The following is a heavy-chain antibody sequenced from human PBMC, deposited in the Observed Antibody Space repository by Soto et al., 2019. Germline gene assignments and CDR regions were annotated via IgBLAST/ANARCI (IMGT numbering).Heavy chain of an antibody. D-gene: IGHD4-17*01. Sequence: SETLSLTCAVSGCSISSGYYWGWIRQPPGKGLEWIGSIYHSGSTYYNPSLKSRVTISVDTSKNQFSLKLSSVTAADTAVYYCARSFQDYGDYTGDFDYWGQGTLVTVSS. J-gene: IGHJ4*02. V-gene: IGHV4-38-2*01. CDR1: GCSISSGYY. CDR2: IYHSGST. CDR3: ARSFQDYGDYTGDFDY.